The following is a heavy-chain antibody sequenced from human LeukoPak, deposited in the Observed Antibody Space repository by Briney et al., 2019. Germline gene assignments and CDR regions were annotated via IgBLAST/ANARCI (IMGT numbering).Heavy chain of an antibody. Sequence: SETLSLTCTVSGGSVSSRHYYWGWTRQPPGKGLVWIVRDYYSGKTYYNPSLKSRVTISIDTSKNELSLKVNSVTAADTAVYFCARQADFGGVIVSSWLDPWGEGAQVTVSS. CDR3: ARQADFGGVIVSSWLDP. CDR2: DYYSGKT. J-gene: IGHJ5*02. CDR1: GGSVSSRHYY. V-gene: IGHV4-39*01. D-gene: IGHD3-16*02.